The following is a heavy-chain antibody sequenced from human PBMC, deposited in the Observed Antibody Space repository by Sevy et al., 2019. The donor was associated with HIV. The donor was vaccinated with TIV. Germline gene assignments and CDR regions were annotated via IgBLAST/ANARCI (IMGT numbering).Heavy chain of an antibody. CDR3: VSLFLSYRSGWSYFDY. J-gene: IGHJ4*02. D-gene: IGHD6-19*01. CDR1: GFTVNDKY. CDR2: IFSSGST. V-gene: IGHV3-66*02. Sequence: GGSLRLSCAISGFTVNDKYIIWVRQAPGKGLEWVSVIFSSGSTYYADAAKGRFTISRDNSKNTVYLRMNGLRAEDTAVDYCVSLFLSYRSGWSYFDYWGQGTLVTVSS.